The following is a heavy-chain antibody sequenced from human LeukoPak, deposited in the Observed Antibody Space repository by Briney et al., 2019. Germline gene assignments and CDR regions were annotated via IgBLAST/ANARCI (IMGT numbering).Heavy chain of an antibody. D-gene: IGHD1-26*01. CDR1: GDTFTSYD. J-gene: IGHJ4*02. CDR2: MNPDSGNT. CDR3: ARGLRWEIDY. Sequence: ASVNVSCKASGDTFTSYDINWGRQAAGHGLEWMGWMNPDSGNTGYAQKFQGRVTMTRNTSISTAYMELSSLRSEDTAVYYCARGLRWEIDYWGQGTLVTVSS. V-gene: IGHV1-8*01.